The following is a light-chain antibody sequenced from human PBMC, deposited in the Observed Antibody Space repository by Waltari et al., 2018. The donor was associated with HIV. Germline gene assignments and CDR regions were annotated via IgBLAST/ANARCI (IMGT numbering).Light chain of an antibody. CDR2: DAS. Sequence: DTVLTQYPVTLSLSPGEKATLSCRASHSVSNHLAGYQQKPGQAPGLLIYDASNRATGVPARFSGSRSGTDFTLTISSLDPEDFAVYYCQQRSNWPPEFTFGPGTKVDIK. CDR3: QQRSNWPPEFT. V-gene: IGKV3-11*01. CDR1: HSVSNH. J-gene: IGKJ3*01.